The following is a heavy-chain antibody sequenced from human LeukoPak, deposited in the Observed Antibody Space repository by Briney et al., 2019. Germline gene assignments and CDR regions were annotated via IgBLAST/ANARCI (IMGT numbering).Heavy chain of an antibody. J-gene: IGHJ4*02. Sequence: GESLKISCKGSGYSFTSYWIGWVRQMPGKGLEWMGIIYPGDSDTRYSPSFQGQVTISADKSISTAYLQWSSLKASDTAMYYCAGRWLGIAVAGTFFDYWGQGTLVTVSS. V-gene: IGHV5-51*01. CDR2: IYPGDSDT. CDR3: AGRWLGIAVAGTFFDY. CDR1: GYSFTSYW. D-gene: IGHD6-19*01.